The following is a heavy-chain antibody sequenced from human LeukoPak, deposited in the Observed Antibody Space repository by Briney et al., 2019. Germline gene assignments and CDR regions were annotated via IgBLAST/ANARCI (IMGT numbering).Heavy chain of an antibody. CDR1: GYTFTNYG. CDR3: ARGSIGDPSAFDI. J-gene: IGHJ3*02. Sequence: ASVKVSCKASGYTFTNYGISWVRQAPGQGLEWMGWISGYNGHTNYAEKLQGRVTMTTDTSTSTAYMELRSLRSEDMAVYYCARGSIGDPSAFDIWGQGTMVTVSS. V-gene: IGHV1-18*03. CDR2: ISGYNGHT. D-gene: IGHD3-3*01.